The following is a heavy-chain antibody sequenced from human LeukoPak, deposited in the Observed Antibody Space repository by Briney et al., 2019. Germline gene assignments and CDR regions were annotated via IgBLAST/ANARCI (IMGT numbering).Heavy chain of an antibody. D-gene: IGHD3-10*01. CDR3: ARTRYYYNSRSYGAPYYFDY. CDR2: IYHSGST. V-gene: IGHV4-38-2*02. Sequence: SETLSLTCTVSAYSISSGFYWGWIRQPPGKGLEWIGSIYHSGSTYCNPSLKSRVTISVDTSKNQFSLKLSSVTAADTAVYYCARTRYYYNSRSYGAPYYFDYWGQGTLVTVSS. J-gene: IGHJ4*02. CDR1: AYSISSGFY.